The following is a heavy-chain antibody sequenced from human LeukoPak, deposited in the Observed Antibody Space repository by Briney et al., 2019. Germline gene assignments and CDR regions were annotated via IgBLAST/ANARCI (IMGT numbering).Heavy chain of an antibody. V-gene: IGHV1-46*01. J-gene: IGHJ4*02. Sequence: GASVKVSCKASGYTFISYYMHWVRQAPGQGPEWLAMLNPRDGSTTFGQNFQVRVTMTRDTSTSTVYMELSSLRSEDTAVYYCARGPFSGSTYHPNYFDYWGQGTLVTVSS. D-gene: IGHD1-26*01. CDR1: GYTFISYY. CDR3: ARGPFSGSTYHPNYFDY. CDR2: LNPRDGST.